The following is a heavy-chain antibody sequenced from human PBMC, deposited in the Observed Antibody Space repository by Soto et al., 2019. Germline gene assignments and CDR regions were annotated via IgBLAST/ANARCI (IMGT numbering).Heavy chain of an antibody. D-gene: IGHD3-10*01. J-gene: IGHJ4*02. V-gene: IGHV3-11*04. CDR1: GFTFSDYY. CDR2: ISSSGSYI. CDR3: ARGNVLLWFGESNHAFDY. Sequence: VGSLRLSCAASGFTFSDYYMSWIRQAPGKGLEWVSYISSSGSYIYYADSVKGRFTISRDNAKNSLYLQMNSLRAEDTAVYYCARGNVLLWFGESNHAFDYWGQGTLVTVSS.